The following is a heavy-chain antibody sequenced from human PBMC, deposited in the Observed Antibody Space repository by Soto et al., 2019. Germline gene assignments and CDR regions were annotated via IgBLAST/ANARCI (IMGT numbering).Heavy chain of an antibody. J-gene: IGHJ3*02. Sequence: SVQVSCKDSGYTFTSCDIKWGRKATGQGLEWMGWMNPNSGNTGYAQKFQGRVTMTRNTSISTAYMELSSLRSEDTAVYYCASNGGGRSPDAFDIWGQGTIVTVSS. V-gene: IGHV1-8*01. D-gene: IGHD1-26*01. CDR1: GYTFTSCD. CDR3: ASNGGGRSPDAFDI. CDR2: MNPNSGNT.